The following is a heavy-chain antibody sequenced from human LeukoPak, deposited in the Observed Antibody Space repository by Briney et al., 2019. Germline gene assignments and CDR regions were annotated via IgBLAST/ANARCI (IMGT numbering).Heavy chain of an antibody. CDR1: GFTFSSYS. V-gene: IGHV3-21*01. J-gene: IGHJ4*02. CDR3: ARIWFGEFDY. CDR2: ISSSSSYI. D-gene: IGHD3-10*01. Sequence: GGSLRLSCAASGFTFSSYSMNWVRQAPGKGLEWFLSISSSSSYIYYADSVKGRFTISRDNAKNSLYLQMNSLRAEDTAVYYCARIWFGEFDYWGQGTLVTVSS.